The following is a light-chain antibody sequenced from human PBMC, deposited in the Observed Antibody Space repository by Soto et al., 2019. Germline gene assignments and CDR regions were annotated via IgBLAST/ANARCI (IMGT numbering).Light chain of an antibody. CDR3: QQSYSTLPYT. Sequence: IQMTQSPSSLSASVGDRGTLRCRASRNISSDLTWYQQKPGKAPKLLIYRASTLQNGVPSRFSGAGSATDFTLTSSSLQPEDFATYSCQQSYSTLPYTFGQGTKVEIK. CDR2: RAS. V-gene: IGKV1-39*01. CDR1: RNISSD. J-gene: IGKJ2*01.